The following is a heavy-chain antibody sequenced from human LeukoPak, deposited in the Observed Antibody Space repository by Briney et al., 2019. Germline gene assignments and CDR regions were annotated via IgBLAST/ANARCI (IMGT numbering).Heavy chain of an antibody. CDR3: ARFGYGDALLRLLWEDAFDI. D-gene: IGHD2-2*01. V-gene: IGHV4-59*01. Sequence: SETLSLTCTVSGGSISSYYWSWIRQPPGKGLEWIGYIYYSGSTNYNPSLKSRVTISVDTSKNQFSLKLSSVTAADTAVYYCARFGYGDALLRLLWEDAFDIWGQGTMVTVSS. CDR2: IYYSGST. J-gene: IGHJ3*02. CDR1: GGSISSYY.